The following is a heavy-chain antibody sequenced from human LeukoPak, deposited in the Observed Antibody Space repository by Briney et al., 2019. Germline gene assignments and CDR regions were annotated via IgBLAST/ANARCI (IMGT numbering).Heavy chain of an antibody. CDR1: GGSISSGDYY. J-gene: IGHJ3*02. Sequence: SETLSLTCTVSGGSISSGDYYWSWIRQPPGKGLEWIGYIYYSGSTYYNPSLKSRVTISVDTSKNQFSLKLSSVTAADTAVHYCAAYCSSTSCPFDIWGQGTMVTVSS. CDR2: IYYSGST. D-gene: IGHD2-2*01. CDR3: AAYCSSTSCPFDI. V-gene: IGHV4-30-4*01.